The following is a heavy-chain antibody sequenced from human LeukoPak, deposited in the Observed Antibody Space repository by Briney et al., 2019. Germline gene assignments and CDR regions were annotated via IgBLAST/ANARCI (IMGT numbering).Heavy chain of an antibody. CDR3: ARVHTDAYSYYYGMDV. CDR2: IYYSGST. V-gene: IGHV4-31*03. Sequence: PSETLSLTCTVFGGSISSGGYYWSWIRQHPGKGLEWIGYIYYSGSTYYNPSLKSRVTISVDTSKNQFSLKLSSVTAADTAVYYCARVHTDAYSYYYGMDVWGQGTTVTVSS. J-gene: IGHJ6*02. D-gene: IGHD5-18*01. CDR1: GGSISSGGYY.